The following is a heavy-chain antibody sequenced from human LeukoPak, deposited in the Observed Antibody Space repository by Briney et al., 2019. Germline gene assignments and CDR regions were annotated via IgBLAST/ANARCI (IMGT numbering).Heavy chain of an antibody. J-gene: IGHJ4*02. CDR1: EFSFSSYA. V-gene: IGHV3-23*01. CDR2: IAGGGGTT. CDR3: AKGSGSSSYSSIGY. Sequence: GGSLRLSCAASEFSFSSYAMSWVRQAPGKGLEWVSVIAGGGGTTYYADSVKGRFTISRDNSKNKLHLQMNSLRVEDTSVYYCAKGSGSSSYSSIGYWGQGILVTVSS. D-gene: IGHD2-15*01.